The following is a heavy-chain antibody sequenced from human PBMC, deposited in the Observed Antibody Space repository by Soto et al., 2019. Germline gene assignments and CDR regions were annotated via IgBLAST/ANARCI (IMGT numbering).Heavy chain of an antibody. J-gene: IGHJ6*03. CDR3: ARDYYGSGSYYYYYYYMDV. V-gene: IGHV6-1*01. CDR1: GDSVSSNSAA. Sequence: PSQTLSLTCAISGDSVSSNSAACTWIRQSPSRGLEWLGRTYYRSKWYNDYAVSVKSRITINPDTSKNQFSLQLNSVTPEDTAVYYCARDYYGSGSYYYYYYYMDVWGKGTTVTVS. D-gene: IGHD3-10*01. CDR2: TYYRSKWYN.